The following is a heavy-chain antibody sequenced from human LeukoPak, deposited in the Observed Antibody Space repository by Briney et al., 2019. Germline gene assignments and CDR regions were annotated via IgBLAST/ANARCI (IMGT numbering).Heavy chain of an antibody. J-gene: IGHJ6*02. Sequence: SETLSLTCTVSGGSIGSSNYYWGWFRQPPGEGLEWIGSIYYSGSTYYNPSLKSRVTISVDTSKNQLSLKLSSVTAADTAVYYCARVLRSVGMDVWGQGTTVTVFS. CDR2: IYYSGST. CDR1: GGSIGSSNYY. CDR3: ARVLRSVGMDV. D-gene: IGHD4-17*01. V-gene: IGHV4-39*07.